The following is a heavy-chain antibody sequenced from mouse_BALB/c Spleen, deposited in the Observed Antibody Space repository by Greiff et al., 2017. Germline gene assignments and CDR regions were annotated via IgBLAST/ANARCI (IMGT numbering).Heavy chain of an antibody. D-gene: IGHD4-1*01. CDR1: GYTFTDYV. V-gene: IGHV1-77*01. J-gene: IGHJ4*01. CDR3: ARNTGGVHYYAMDY. CDR2: IYPGSGST. Sequence: VKLMESGPELVKPGASVKMSCKASGYTFTDYVISWVKQRTGQGLEWIGEIYPGSGSTYYNEKFKGKATLTADKSSNTAYMQLSSLTSEDSAVYFCARNTGGVHYYAMDYWGQGTSVTVSS.